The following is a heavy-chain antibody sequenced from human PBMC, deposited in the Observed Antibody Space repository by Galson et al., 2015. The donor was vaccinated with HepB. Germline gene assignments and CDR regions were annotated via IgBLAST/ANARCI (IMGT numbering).Heavy chain of an antibody. CDR1: GSNFNSYG. V-gene: IGHV1-18*01. CDR3: ARDPVVLIPAVSLRGNEGLDV. J-gene: IGHJ6*02. D-gene: IGHD2-2*01. CDR2: TSSYLGDT. Sequence: SVKVSCKASGSNFNSYGVTWVRQAPGQGLEWMGRTSSYLGDTNYAQKFQGRLTVTTDASTNTVYMELTSLTSDDTAVYYCARDPVVLIPAVSLRGNEGLDVWGQGTTVTVS.